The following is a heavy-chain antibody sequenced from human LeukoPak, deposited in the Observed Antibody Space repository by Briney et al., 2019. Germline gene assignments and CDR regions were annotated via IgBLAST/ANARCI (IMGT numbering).Heavy chain of an antibody. J-gene: IGHJ4*02. V-gene: IGHV4-38-2*02. Sequence: PSETLSLTCTVSGDSISSGNYWGWIRQPPGKGLEWIGSIFHTGSTYFNLSLKSRVTISVDTSKNQFSLKLSSVTAADTAVYYCASQYYYDSSGYDYWGQGTLVTVSS. CDR1: GDSISSGNY. CDR2: IFHTGST. D-gene: IGHD3-22*01. CDR3: ASQYYYDSSGYDY.